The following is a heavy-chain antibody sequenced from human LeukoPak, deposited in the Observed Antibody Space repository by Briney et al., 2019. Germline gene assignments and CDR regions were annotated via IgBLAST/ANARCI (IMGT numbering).Heavy chain of an antibody. D-gene: IGHD6-13*01. CDR3: ARDSSIYTNYYYYYDMDV. CDR1: GFTFSSYS. V-gene: IGHV3-21*01. CDR2: ISSSGTYK. Sequence: PGGSLRLSCAVSGFTFSSYSMSWVRQAPGKGLEWVSSISSSGTYKYYADSVKGRFTISRDNAKNSLYLQMNSLRAEDTAVYYCARDSSIYTNYYYYYDMDVWGQGTTVTVSS. J-gene: IGHJ6*02.